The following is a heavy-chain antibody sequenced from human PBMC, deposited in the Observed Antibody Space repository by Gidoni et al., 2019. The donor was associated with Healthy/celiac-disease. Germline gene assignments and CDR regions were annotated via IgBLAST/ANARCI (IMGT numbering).Heavy chain of an antibody. CDR3: ARDSEGFDY. Sequence: QVQLVESGGGVVQPGRSLRLSCAASGFTFSSYGMHWVRPAPGKGLEWVAVIWDDGSNKYYADSVKGRFTISRDNSKNTLYLQMNSLRAEDTAVYYCARDSEGFDYWGQGTLVTVSS. J-gene: IGHJ4*02. CDR1: GFTFSSYG. V-gene: IGHV3-33*01. CDR2: IWDDGSNK.